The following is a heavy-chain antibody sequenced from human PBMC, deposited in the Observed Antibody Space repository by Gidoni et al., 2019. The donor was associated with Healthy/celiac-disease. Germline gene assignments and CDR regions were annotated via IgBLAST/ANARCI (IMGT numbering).Heavy chain of an antibody. Sequence: EVQLVESGGGLIQPGGSLRLSCAASGFTVSSNYMSWVRQAPGKGLEWVSVIYSGGSTYYADSVKGRFTISRDNSKNTLYLQMNSLRAEDTAVYYCARDQVNCSGGSCYRTGFDPWGQGTLVTVSS. CDR2: IYSGGST. CDR1: GFTVSSNY. D-gene: IGHD2-15*01. V-gene: IGHV3-53*01. CDR3: ARDQVNCSGGSCYRTGFDP. J-gene: IGHJ5*02.